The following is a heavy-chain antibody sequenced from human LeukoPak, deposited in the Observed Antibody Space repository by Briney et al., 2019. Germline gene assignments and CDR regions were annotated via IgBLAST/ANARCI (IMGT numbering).Heavy chain of an antibody. CDR3: ARDVVGYYDSSGYYLSASDI. Sequence: ASVKVSCKASGYIFTNYAIHWVRQAPGQRLEWMGWINAGSGNTKYSQEFQGRVTLIMDTTASTTYMELSSLRSEDMAVYYCARDVVGYYDSSGYYLSASDIWGQGTMVTVSS. D-gene: IGHD3-22*01. CDR2: INAGSGNT. V-gene: IGHV1-3*03. J-gene: IGHJ3*02. CDR1: GYIFTNYA.